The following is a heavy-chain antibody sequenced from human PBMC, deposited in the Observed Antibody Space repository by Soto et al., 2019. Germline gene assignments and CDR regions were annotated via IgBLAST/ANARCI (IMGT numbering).Heavy chain of an antibody. Sequence: EVQLVESGGGLVQPGGSLRLSCAASGFTFSCYWMSWVRQAPGKGLEWVANIKQDGSEKYYVDSVKGRFTISRDNAKNSLYLQMNSLRAEDTAVYYCARDSSPADIVVVPAARAVDYWGQGTLVTVSS. J-gene: IGHJ4*02. CDR2: IKQDGSEK. V-gene: IGHV3-7*01. CDR3: ARDSSPADIVVVPAARAVDY. D-gene: IGHD2-2*01. CDR1: GFTFSCYW.